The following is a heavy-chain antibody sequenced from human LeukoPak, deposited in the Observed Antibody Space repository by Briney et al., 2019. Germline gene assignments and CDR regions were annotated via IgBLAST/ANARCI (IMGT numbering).Heavy chain of an antibody. CDR3: ATDLAYCGGDCYNY. CDR1: GYTLTELS. V-gene: IGHV1-24*01. CDR2: IDPEHGET. J-gene: IGHJ4*02. Sequence: ASVQVSCKVSGYTLTELSMHWVRQAPGKGLEWMGVIDPEHGETIYAQKFQGRVTMTEDTSTDTDYMELSSLRSEDTAVYYCATDLAYCGGDCYNYWGQGTLVTVSS. D-gene: IGHD2-21*02.